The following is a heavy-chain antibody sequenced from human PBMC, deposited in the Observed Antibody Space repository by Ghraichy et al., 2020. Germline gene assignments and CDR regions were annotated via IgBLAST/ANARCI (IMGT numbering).Heavy chain of an antibody. D-gene: IGHD4-17*01. CDR3: AHLTTVTISATFDY. J-gene: IGHJ4*02. CDR1: GFSLSTSGVG. CDR2: IYWDDDK. Sequence: SGPTLVKPTQTLTLTCTFSGFSLSTSGVGVGWIRQPPGKALEWLALIYWDDDKRYSPSLKSRLTITKDTSKNQVVLTMTNMDPVDTATYYCAHLTTVTISATFDYWGQGTLVTVSS. V-gene: IGHV2-5*02.